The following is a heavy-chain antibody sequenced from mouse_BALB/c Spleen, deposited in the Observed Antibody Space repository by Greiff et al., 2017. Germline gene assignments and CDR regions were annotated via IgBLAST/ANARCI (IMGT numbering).Heavy chain of an antibody. J-gene: IGHJ2*01. CDR1: GFNIKDYY. V-gene: IGHV14-4*02. CDR2: IDPENGDT. CDR3: NAIITTVGY. D-gene: IGHD1-1*01. Sequence: EVQLQQSGAELVRSGASVKLSCTASGFNIKDYYMHWVKQRPEQGLEWIGWIDPENGDTEYAPKFQGKATMTADTSSNTAYLQLSSLTSEDTAVYYCNAIITTVGYWGQGTTLTVSS.